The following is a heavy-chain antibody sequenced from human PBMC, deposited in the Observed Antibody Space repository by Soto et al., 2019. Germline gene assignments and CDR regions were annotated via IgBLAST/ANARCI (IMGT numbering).Heavy chain of an antibody. Sequence: PGESLKISCAASGFTFSSYAMSWVRQAPGKGLEWVSAISGSGGSTYYADSVKGRFTISRDNSKNTLYLQMNSLRAEDTAVHYCANADIVVVPENYGSYWGQGTLVTVSS. V-gene: IGHV3-23*01. J-gene: IGHJ4*02. D-gene: IGHD2-2*01. CDR1: GFTFSSYA. CDR2: ISGSGGST. CDR3: ANADIVVVPENYGSY.